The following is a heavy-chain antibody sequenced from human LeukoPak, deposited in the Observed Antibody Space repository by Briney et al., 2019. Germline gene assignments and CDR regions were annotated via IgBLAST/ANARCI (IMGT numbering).Heavy chain of an antibody. Sequence: RGSLRLSCAASGFTFSHYGMHWVRQAPGRGLGWVAVIWNDGSNKYYADSVKGRFTISRDNSQNTVDLHMNSLRAEDTAVYYCAKDAQRGFDYSNSLEYWGQGTLVTVSS. CDR3: AKDAQRGFDYSNSLEY. CDR2: IWNDGSNK. D-gene: IGHD4-11*01. CDR1: GFTFSHYG. J-gene: IGHJ4*02. V-gene: IGHV3-33*06.